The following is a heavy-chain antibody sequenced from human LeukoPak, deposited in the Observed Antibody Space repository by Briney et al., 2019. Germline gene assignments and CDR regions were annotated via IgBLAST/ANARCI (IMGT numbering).Heavy chain of an antibody. CDR2: IKQDGSEK. CDR1: GFTFSSYW. D-gene: IGHD3-22*01. V-gene: IGHV3-7*01. CDR3: AREGGITMIVGGQLYYYYYGMDV. Sequence: GRSLRLSCAASGFTFSSYWMSWVRQAPGKGLEWVANIKQDGSEKYYVDSVKGRFTISRDNAKNSLYLQMNSLRAEDTAVYYCAREGGITMIVGGQLYYYYYGMDVWGQGTTVTVSS. J-gene: IGHJ6*02.